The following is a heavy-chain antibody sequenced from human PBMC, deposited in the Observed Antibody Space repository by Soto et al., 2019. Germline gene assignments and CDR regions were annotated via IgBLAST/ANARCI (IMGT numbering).Heavy chain of an antibody. J-gene: IGHJ4*02. D-gene: IGHD6-6*01. Sequence: QVQLQESGPGLVKPSGTLSLTCAVSGGSISSSNWWNWVRQAPGKGLEWIGEISHSGSTIYNPSLKSRVTISVDKSKNQFSLELTSVTAADTAVYYCARVVAARIPYFDYWGQGTSVTVSS. V-gene: IGHV4-4*02. CDR1: GGSISSSNW. CDR2: ISHSGST. CDR3: ARVVAARIPYFDY.